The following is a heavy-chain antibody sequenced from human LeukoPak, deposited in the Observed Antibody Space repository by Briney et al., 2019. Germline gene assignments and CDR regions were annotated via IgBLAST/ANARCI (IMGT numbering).Heavy chain of an antibody. D-gene: IGHD3-22*01. CDR3: ARVEGGSYYYDSSGYYPLDF. J-gene: IGHJ1*01. CDR2: ISSSSSYI. CDR1: GFTFSSYS. V-gene: IGHV3-21*01. Sequence: AGSLSLSCAASGFTFSSYSMNWVRQAPGKGLEWVSSISSSSSYIYYADSVKGRFTISRDNAKNSLYLQMNSLRAEDTAVYYCARVEGGSYYYDSSGYYPLDFWGQSTLVTVSS.